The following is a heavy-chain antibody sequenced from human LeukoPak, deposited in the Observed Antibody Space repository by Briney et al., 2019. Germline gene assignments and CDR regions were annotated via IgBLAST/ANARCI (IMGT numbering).Heavy chain of an antibody. Sequence: GGSLRLSCAVSGFIFSNYGMHWGRQAPGKGLEWVAFIPYDVSNKYYVDSVKGRFHISRDNSNNTLYLQMNSLRAEDTAVYYCAKVAYSSGWSPGYFQHWGQGTLVTVSS. CDR3: AKVAYSSGWSPGYFQH. V-gene: IGHV3-30*02. D-gene: IGHD6-19*01. CDR1: GFIFSNYG. CDR2: IPYDVSNK. J-gene: IGHJ1*01.